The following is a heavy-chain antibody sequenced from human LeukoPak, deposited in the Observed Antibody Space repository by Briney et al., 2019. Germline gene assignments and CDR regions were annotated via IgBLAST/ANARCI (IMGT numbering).Heavy chain of an antibody. Sequence: SETLSLTCTVSGGSISSYYWSWIRQPPGKGLEYIGYVYYSGSTNYNPSLKSRVTISLDTSKNQFSLKVSSVTAADTAVYYCARGDCSSTICYSPMDVWGKGTTVTVSS. CDR2: VYYSGST. D-gene: IGHD2-2*01. CDR3: ARGDCSSTICYSPMDV. J-gene: IGHJ6*03. CDR1: GGSISSYY. V-gene: IGHV4-59*08.